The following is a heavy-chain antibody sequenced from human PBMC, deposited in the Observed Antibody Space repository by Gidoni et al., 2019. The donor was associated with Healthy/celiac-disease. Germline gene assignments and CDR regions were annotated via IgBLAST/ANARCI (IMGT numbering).Heavy chain of an antibody. V-gene: IGHV3-23*01. CDR2: ISGSGGST. D-gene: IGHD4-17*01. CDR3: AKPTTVTKNAAFDI. CDR1: GFTFSSYA. J-gene: IGHJ3*02. Sequence: EVQLLESGGGLVQPGGSLRLSCAASGFTFSSYARSWVRQAPGKGLEWVSAISGSGGSTYYAYSGKGRFTIARDNSKNTLFLQMNSLRAEDTAVYYCAKPTTVTKNAAFDILGQGTMVTVSS.